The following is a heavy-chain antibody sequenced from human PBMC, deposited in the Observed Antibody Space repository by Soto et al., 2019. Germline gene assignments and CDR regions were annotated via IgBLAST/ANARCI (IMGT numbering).Heavy chain of an antibody. Sequence: HVQLRESGPGLVQPSETLSLTCTVSGDSIGGYYWNWIRQTPGEGLEWIGFIYYTGYTYYNPSLQSLVTLSVDTSKNRFFLHLTSVTPADTAMYYCARHGSRDVVRFDYWGQGILVPVSS. CDR2: IYYTGYT. CDR1: GDSIGGYY. D-gene: IGHD2-15*01. J-gene: IGHJ4*02. V-gene: IGHV4-59*08. CDR3: ARHGSRDVVRFDY.